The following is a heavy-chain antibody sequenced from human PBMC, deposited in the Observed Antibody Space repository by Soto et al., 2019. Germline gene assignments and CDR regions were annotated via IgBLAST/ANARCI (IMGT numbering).Heavy chain of an antibody. Sequence: PPGKGLEWIGYIYYSGSTYYNPSLKSRVTISVDTSKNQFSLKLSSVTAADTAVYFFESYLRWQYCSYGMAVLRHGSSVTVS. CDR2: IYYSGST. D-gene: IGHD1-26*01. V-gene: IGHV4-30-4*01. CDR3: ESYLRWQYCSYGMAV. J-gene: IGHJ6*01.